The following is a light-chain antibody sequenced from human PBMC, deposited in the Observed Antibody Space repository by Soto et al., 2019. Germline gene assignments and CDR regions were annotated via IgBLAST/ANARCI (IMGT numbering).Light chain of an antibody. CDR3: QQYNYWPLT. V-gene: IGKV3-15*01. CDR1: QSVGSH. CDR2: GAS. Sequence: EIVMTQSPATLSVSPGERATLSCRASQSVGSHLAWYQQKPGQAPRLLIYGASTGATGTPARFSGSGSGTESTLTVRSLQSEDFAVYYCQQYNYWPLTFGPGTKVDIK. J-gene: IGKJ3*01.